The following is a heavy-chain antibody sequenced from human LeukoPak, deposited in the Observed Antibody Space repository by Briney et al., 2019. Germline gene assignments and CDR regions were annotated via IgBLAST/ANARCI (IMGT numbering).Heavy chain of an antibody. J-gene: IGHJ6*02. V-gene: IGHV3-7*03. CDR1: GFTFSSYW. D-gene: IGHD6-13*01. CDR2: IKQDGSEK. Sequence: GGSLRLFCAASGFTFSSYWMSWVRQAPGKGLEWVANIKQDGSEKYYVDSVKGRFTISRDNAKNSLYLQMNSLRAEDTAVYYCARDSSSWFYYYYGMDVWGQGTTVTVSS. CDR3: ARDSSSWFYYYYGMDV.